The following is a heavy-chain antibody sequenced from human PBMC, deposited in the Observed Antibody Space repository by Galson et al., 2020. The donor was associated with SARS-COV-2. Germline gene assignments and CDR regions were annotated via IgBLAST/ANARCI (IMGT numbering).Heavy chain of an antibody. CDR1: GFTFSDCA. CDR2: IWYNGRNK. J-gene: IGHJ4*02. D-gene: IGHD2-2*01. CDR3: ARERGSGIVAAPMDY. V-gene: IGHV3-33*01. Sequence: GESLKISCAASGFTFSDCAMHWVRQAPGKGLEWVAVIWYNGRNKYYADSVKGRFTISRDNSKNTLYLQMNSLRAEDTAVYYCARERGSGIVAAPMDYWGQGTLVTVSS.